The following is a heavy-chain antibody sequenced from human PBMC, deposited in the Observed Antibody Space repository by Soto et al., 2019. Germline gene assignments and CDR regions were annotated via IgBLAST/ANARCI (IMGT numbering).Heavy chain of an antibody. D-gene: IGHD3-16*01. V-gene: IGHV4-59*11. J-gene: IGHJ4*02. CDR1: GASMSSHY. CDR2: ISYSGST. CDR3: ARADPDASVGY. Sequence: SETLSLTCTVSGASMSSHYWTWLRQSPGKGLEWIGYISYSGSTYYNPSHKSRVTISADTSRNQFSLKLSAVISADTAVYYCARADPDASVGYWGQGTMVTVSS.